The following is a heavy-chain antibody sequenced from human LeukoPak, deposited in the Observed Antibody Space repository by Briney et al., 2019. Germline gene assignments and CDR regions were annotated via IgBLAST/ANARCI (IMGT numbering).Heavy chain of an antibody. Sequence: SETLSLTCTVSGGSISSSSYYWGWIRQPPGKGLEWLGSIYYSGSTYYNPSLKSRVTISVDTSKNQFSLKLSSVTAADTAVYYCARDMWFGELFSAFDIWGQGTMVTVSS. CDR2: IYYSGST. CDR3: ARDMWFGELFSAFDI. V-gene: IGHV4-39*07. J-gene: IGHJ3*02. D-gene: IGHD3-10*01. CDR1: GGSISSSSYY.